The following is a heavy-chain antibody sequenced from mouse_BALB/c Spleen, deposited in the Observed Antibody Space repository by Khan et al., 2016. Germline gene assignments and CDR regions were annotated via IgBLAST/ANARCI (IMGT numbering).Heavy chain of an antibody. J-gene: IGHJ2*01. Sequence: VQLQESGAELVKPGASVKLSCKASGYTFTEYIIHWVKQRSGQGLEWIGWFYPGSGSIKYNENFKDKATLTADKSSSTVYMELSRLTSEDSAVYFCARHEGRTMITTVYFDYWGQGTTLTVSS. CDR1: GYTFTEYI. D-gene: IGHD2-4*01. CDR2: FYPGSGSI. CDR3: ARHEGRTMITTVYFDY. V-gene: IGHV1-62-2*01.